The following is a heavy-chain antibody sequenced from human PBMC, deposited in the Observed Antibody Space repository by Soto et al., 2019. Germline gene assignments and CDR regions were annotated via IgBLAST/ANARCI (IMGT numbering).Heavy chain of an antibody. V-gene: IGHV3-23*01. Sequence: PGVSLILSCAASGFTFSSYAMGWVRQSPGGGLEWVSAISGSGGNTYYPDSVKGRFTISRDNSESTLYLQMNSLRAEDTALYYCAKVPNSGSYFYFDYWGLGTLVTVSS. CDR1: GFTFSSYA. CDR2: ISGSGGNT. J-gene: IGHJ4*02. D-gene: IGHD1-26*01. CDR3: AKVPNSGSYFYFDY.